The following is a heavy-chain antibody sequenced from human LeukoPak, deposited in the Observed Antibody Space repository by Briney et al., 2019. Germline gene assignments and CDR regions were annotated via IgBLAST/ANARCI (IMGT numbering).Heavy chain of an antibody. CDR1: GYTFTNYY. CDR3: VRAYNREAVTGPTNAPFDY. Sequence: ASAKVSCKASGYTFTNYYMHWVRQAPGQGLEWMGIINPSDGSRSYAQKFQGRVTMTRDTSKSTVYMELSSLRSEDTAAYYCVRAYNREAVTGPTNAPFDYWGQGTLVPVSS. D-gene: IGHD6-19*01. CDR2: INPSDGSR. J-gene: IGHJ4*02. V-gene: IGHV1-46*01.